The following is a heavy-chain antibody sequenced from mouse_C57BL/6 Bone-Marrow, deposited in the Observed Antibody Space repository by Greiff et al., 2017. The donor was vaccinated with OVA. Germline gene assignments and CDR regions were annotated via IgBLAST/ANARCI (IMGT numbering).Heavy chain of an antibody. CDR2: ISYSGST. V-gene: IGHV3-1*01. D-gene: IGHD1-1*01. J-gene: IGHJ2*01. CDR1: GYSITSGYD. Sequence: VQLKESGPGMVKPSQSLSLTCTVTGYSITSGYDWHWIRHFPGNKLEWMGYISYSGSTNYNPSLKSRISITHDTSKNHFFLKLNSVTTEDTATYYCARGWTTVDFDYWGQGTTLTVSS. CDR3: ARGWTTVDFDY.